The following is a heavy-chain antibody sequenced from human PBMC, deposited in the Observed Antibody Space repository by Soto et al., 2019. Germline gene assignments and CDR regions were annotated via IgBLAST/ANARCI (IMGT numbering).Heavy chain of an antibody. V-gene: IGHV3-74*01. CDR1: GFTFSSYW. CDR2: MNSDGSST. J-gene: IGHJ3*02. Sequence: GGSLRLSCAASGFTFSSYWMHWVRQAPGKGLVWVSRMNSDGSSTSYADSVKGRFTITRDNAKNTLYMQMNSLRAEDTVVYCCTREGLGELLHAFDIWCQGTMVTDSS. D-gene: IGHD3-16*01. CDR3: TREGLGELLHAFDI.